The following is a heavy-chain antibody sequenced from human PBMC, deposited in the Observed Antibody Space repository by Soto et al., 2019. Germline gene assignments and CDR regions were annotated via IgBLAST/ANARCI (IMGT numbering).Heavy chain of an antibody. CDR1: GGSISSYY. J-gene: IGHJ5*02. Sequence: SETLSLTCTVSGGSISSYYWSWIRQPPGKGLEWIGYIYYSGSTNYNPSLKSRVTISVDTSKNQFSLKLSSVTAADTAVYYCGRHLSPIAAAGGTSPPRFNPGGQGTRVTVSS. V-gene: IGHV4-59*08. CDR3: GRHLSPIAAAGGTSPPRFNP. CDR2: IYYSGST. D-gene: IGHD6-13*01.